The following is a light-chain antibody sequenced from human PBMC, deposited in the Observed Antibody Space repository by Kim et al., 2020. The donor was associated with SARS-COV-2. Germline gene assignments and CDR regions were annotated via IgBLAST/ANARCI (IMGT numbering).Light chain of an antibody. Sequence: DIQMTQSPSTLSASVGDRVTITCRASQSISSWLTWYQQKPGKAPKLLIYTASSLESGVPSRFSGSGSGTEFTLTISSLQPDDFATYYCHRYKSYSRPVYTFGQGTKLEI. V-gene: IGKV1-5*03. CDR3: HRYKSYSRPVYT. J-gene: IGKJ2*01. CDR2: TAS. CDR1: QSISSW.